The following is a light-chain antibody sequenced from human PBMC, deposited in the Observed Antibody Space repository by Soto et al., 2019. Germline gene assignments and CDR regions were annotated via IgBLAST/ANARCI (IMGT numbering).Light chain of an antibody. J-gene: IGKJ1*01. CDR2: GAS. Sequence: EIVLTQSPGTLSLSPGERATLSCRASQSVSSSYLAWYQQKPAQAPRLLIYGASSRATGIPDRFSGSGSGTDFTLTISRLEPEYFAVYYCQQYAGSPWTFGQGTKVEIK. V-gene: IGKV3-20*01. CDR1: QSVSSSY. CDR3: QQYAGSPWT.